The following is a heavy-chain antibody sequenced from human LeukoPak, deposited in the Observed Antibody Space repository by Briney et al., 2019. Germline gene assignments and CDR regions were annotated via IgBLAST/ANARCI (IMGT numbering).Heavy chain of an antibody. J-gene: IGHJ4*02. CDR1: GGSMSSGSYL. D-gene: IGHD5-24*01. V-gene: IGHV4-30-2*01. CDR2: IYPRGST. Sequence: SQTLSLMCGVWGGSMSSGSYLGRWGRKPGGGGVEWIGYIYPRGSTYSTPSLKSRVTLSLDKSANQYSLNLSSVTAADTAVYYSARLSPRAMANYLDFSGQGTLVTVSS. CDR3: ARLSPRAMANYLDF.